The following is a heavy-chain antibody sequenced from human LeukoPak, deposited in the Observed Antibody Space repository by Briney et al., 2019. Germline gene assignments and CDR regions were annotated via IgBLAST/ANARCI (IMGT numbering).Heavy chain of an antibody. J-gene: IGHJ4*02. D-gene: IGHD4-23*01. CDR1: GFTFSRYA. CDR3: ARVGRWEEYFFDY. V-gene: IGHV3-64*04. Sequence: SGGSLRLACSASGFTFSRYAIHWVRQAPGKGLEYVSAISSNGGRTYYADSVKGRFTISRDNSKNTLNLQMNSLRAEDTAVYYCARVGRWEEYFFDYWGQGTLVTVSS. CDR2: ISSNGGRT.